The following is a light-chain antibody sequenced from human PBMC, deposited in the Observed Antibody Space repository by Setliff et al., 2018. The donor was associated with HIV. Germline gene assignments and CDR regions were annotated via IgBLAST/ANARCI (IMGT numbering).Light chain of an antibody. CDR2: YDS. Sequence: SYELTQPPSVSVAPRKTARIACGGNNIGSNSVHWYQQKPGQAPVLVIFYDSDRPSGIPERFSGSISGNTATLTISRVEAGDEADYYCQVWDSSSDHVVFGGGTKVT. CDR1: NIGSNS. CDR3: QVWDSSSDHVV. V-gene: IGLV3-21*04. J-gene: IGLJ2*01.